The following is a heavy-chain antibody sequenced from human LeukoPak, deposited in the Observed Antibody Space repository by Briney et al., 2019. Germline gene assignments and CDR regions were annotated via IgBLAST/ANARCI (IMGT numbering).Heavy chain of an antibody. V-gene: IGHV5-51*01. D-gene: IGHD4-17*01. Sequence: GESLKISCKGSGYRFSSYWIGWVRQMPGKGLEWMGIIYPGDSGTRYSPSFQGQVTISADKSISTAYLQWSSLKASDTAMYYCARGAYGDSERFDYWGQGTLVTVPS. CDR1: GYRFSSYW. CDR2: IYPGDSGT. CDR3: ARGAYGDSERFDY. J-gene: IGHJ4*02.